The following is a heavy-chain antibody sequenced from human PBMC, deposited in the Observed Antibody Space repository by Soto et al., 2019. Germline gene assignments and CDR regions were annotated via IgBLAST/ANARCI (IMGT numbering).Heavy chain of an antibody. CDR1: GGTFSSYA. CDR3: ARVGIAVAGTYYYYYGMDV. J-gene: IGHJ6*02. V-gene: IGHV1-69*13. CDR2: IIPIFGTA. Sequence: SVKVSCKASGGTFSSYAISWVRQAPGQGLERMGGIIPIFGTANYAQKFQGRVTITADESTSTAYMELSSLRSEDTAVYYCARVGIAVAGTYYYYYGMDVWGQGTTVTVSS. D-gene: IGHD6-19*01.